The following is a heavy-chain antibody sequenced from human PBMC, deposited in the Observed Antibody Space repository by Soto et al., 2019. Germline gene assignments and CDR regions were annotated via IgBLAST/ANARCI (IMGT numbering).Heavy chain of an antibody. CDR3: ARSMSGSYYHY. V-gene: IGHV4-39*01. D-gene: IGHD1-26*01. Sequence: SETLSLTCTVSGGSISSSSYSWGWVRQPPGKGPEWIGTFYYSGSTYYNPSLKSRVTISVDASKNQFFLKLSSVTAADTAVYYCARSMSGSYYHYWGQGTLVTVSS. CDR2: FYYSGST. J-gene: IGHJ4*02. CDR1: GGSISSSSYS.